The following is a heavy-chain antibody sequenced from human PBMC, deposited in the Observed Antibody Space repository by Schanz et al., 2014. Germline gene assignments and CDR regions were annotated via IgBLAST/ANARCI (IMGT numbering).Heavy chain of an antibody. CDR3: VRDAGWAFGDYHGMDV. CDR1: GYTFNNHG. Sequence: QVQLVQSGGEVKKPGASATVSCKASGYTFNNHGISWVRQAPGQGLEWMGLINPSVGNTNYAQKFRGRVTMTTDTSTSTAYMELRSLISDDTAVYYCVRDAGWAFGDYHGMDVWGQGTSXTVSS. CDR2: INPSVGNT. D-gene: IGHD3-10*01. J-gene: IGHJ6*02. V-gene: IGHV1-18*01.